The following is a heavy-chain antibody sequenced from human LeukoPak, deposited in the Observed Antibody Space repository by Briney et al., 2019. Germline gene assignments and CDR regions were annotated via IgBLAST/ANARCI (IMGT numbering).Heavy chain of an antibody. CDR2: IRYDGGNK. J-gene: IGHJ4*02. CDR3: AKGDYGDGHFDY. Sequence: GGSLRLSCAASGFTFSSYGMHWVRQAPGKGLEWVAFIRYDGGNKYYADSVKGRFTISRDNSKNTLYLQMNSLRAEDTAVYYCAKGDYGDGHFDYWGQGTLVTVSS. D-gene: IGHD4-17*01. V-gene: IGHV3-30*02. CDR1: GFTFSSYG.